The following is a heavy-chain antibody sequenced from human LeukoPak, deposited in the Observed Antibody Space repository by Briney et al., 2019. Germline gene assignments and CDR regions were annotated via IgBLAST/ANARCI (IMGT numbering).Heavy chain of an antibody. V-gene: IGHV3-30*02. D-gene: IGHD3-3*01. CDR3: AREREFLESYMDV. CDR1: GFTFSSYA. Sequence: GGSLRLSCAASGFTFSSYAMSWVRQAPGKGLEWVAFIRYDGSNKYYADSVKGRFTISRDNAKNSLYLQMNSLRAEDTAVYYCAREREFLESYMDVWGKGTTVTVSS. J-gene: IGHJ6*03. CDR2: IRYDGSNK.